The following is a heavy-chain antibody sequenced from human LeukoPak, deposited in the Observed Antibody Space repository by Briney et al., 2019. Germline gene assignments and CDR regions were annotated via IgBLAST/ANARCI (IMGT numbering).Heavy chain of an antibody. V-gene: IGHV5-51*01. D-gene: IGHD1-1*01. Sequence: GESLKISCQGSGYIFTSYWIGWVRQMPGKGLEWMGIIYPGDSDTRYSPSFQGQVTISADKSISTAYLQWSSLKASDTAMYYCARLQAGTTVGDAFDIWGQGTMVTVSS. CDR2: IYPGDSDT. CDR1: GYIFTSYW. CDR3: ARLQAGTTVGDAFDI. J-gene: IGHJ3*02.